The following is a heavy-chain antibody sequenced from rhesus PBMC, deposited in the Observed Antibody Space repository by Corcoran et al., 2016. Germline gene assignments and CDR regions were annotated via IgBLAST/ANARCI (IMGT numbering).Heavy chain of an antibody. Sequence: QVPLQESGPGVVKPSETLSLTCAVSGGSISDSYRWSWIRQPPGKGLEWIGYIYGSSTSTNYNPSLKSRVTISKDTSKNQFSLKLSSVTAADTAVYDCARDGTDYWGQGVLVTVSS. D-gene: IGHD1-1*01. CDR2: IYGSSTST. CDR1: GGSISDSYR. V-gene: IGHV4S10*01. CDR3: ARDGTDY. J-gene: IGHJ4*01.